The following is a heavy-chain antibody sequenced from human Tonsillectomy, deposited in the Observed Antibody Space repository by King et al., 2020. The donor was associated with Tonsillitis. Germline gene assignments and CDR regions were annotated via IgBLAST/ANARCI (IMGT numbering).Heavy chain of an antibody. J-gene: IGHJ4*02. CDR2: ISVYSGNT. V-gene: IGHV1-18*04. CDR3: ARDTYSGSYKVDY. D-gene: IGHD1-26*01. CDR1: GYTFTSYG. Sequence: VQLVQSGAEVKKPGASVKVSCKASGYTFTSYGISWVRQAPGQGFEWMGWISVYSGNTNYTQKLQGRVTMTTDTSTSTAYMELRSLRSEDTAVYYCARDTYSGSYKVDYWGQGTLVTVSS.